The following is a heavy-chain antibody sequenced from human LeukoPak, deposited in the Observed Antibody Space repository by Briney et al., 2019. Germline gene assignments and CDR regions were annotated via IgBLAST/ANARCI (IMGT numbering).Heavy chain of an antibody. J-gene: IGHJ4*02. D-gene: IGHD3-10*01. CDR2: IYYSGST. V-gene: IGHV4-59*08. CDR3: ARHSSGGSDY. Sequence: SETLSLTCTVSGDSISSYFWSWIRQPPGRGLEWIGYIYYSGSTNYNPSLESRVTISIDTSKNQFSLKLSFVTAADTAVYYCARHSSGGSDYWGQGTLVTVSS. CDR1: GDSISSYF.